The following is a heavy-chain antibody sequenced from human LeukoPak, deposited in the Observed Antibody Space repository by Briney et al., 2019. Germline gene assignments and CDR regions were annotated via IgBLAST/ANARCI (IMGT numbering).Heavy chain of an antibody. CDR3: AREDNDYHYMFDS. CDR1: GYPFNGYY. J-gene: IGHJ4*02. Sequence: ASVKVSCKASGYPFNGYYIHWVRQAPGQGLEWMGRINPNTGGANFALKFQARVSMTRDTSINTVFLGLSTLTSDDTAIYYCAREDNDYHYMFDSWGQGTPVTVSS. D-gene: IGHD5-12*01. V-gene: IGHV1-2*06. CDR2: INPNTGGA.